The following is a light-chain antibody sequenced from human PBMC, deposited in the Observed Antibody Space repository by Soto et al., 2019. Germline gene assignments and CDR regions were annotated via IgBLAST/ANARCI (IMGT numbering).Light chain of an antibody. CDR1: QSISSW. J-gene: IGKJ4*01. CDR3: QNYNSAPPAGT. CDR2: MAS. Sequence: DIQMTQSPSTLSASVGDRVTITCRASQSISSWLAWYQQKPGKSPNLLIYMASSLENGAPSRFSGSGSGTDFTLTISSLQPEDVATYYCQNYNSAPPAGTFGGGTKVEIK. V-gene: IGKV1-5*03.